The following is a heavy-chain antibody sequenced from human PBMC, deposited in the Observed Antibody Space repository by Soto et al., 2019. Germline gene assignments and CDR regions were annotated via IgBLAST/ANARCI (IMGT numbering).Heavy chain of an antibody. J-gene: IGHJ6*03. CDR1: GYTFTSYG. CDR3: ARWFGELTYLLDYYYYMDV. V-gene: IGHV1-18*01. CDR2: ISAYNGNT. D-gene: IGHD3-10*01. Sequence: ASVKVSCKASGYTFTSYGISWVRQAPGQGLEWMGWISAYNGNTNYAQKLQGRVTMTTDTSTSTAYMELRSLRSDDTAVYYCARWFGELTYLLDYYYYMDVWGKGTTVTVSS.